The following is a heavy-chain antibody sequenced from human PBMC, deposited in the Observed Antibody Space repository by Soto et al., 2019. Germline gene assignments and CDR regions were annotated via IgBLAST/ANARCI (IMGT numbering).Heavy chain of an antibody. D-gene: IGHD4-17*01. J-gene: IGHJ4*02. Sequence: ASVKVSCKASGGTFSSYAISLVRQAPGQGHEWMGGIIPIFGTANYAQKFQGRVTITADESTSTAYMELSSLRSEDTAVYYCASPSTTHFDYWGQGTLVTVPQ. CDR2: IIPIFGTA. CDR3: ASPSTTHFDY. V-gene: IGHV1-69*13. CDR1: GGTFSSYA.